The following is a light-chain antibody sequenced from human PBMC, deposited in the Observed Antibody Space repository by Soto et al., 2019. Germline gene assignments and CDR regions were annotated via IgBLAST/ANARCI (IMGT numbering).Light chain of an antibody. CDR2: GAS. CDR3: QQYNNWLIT. Sequence: EIVMTQSPATLSVSPGERATLSCRASQSVSSNLGWYQQKPGQAPRLLIYGASTRATGIPARFSGSGSGTEFTLTISSLQSEDFAVYYCQQYNNWLITFGQGTRLEIK. V-gene: IGKV3-15*01. J-gene: IGKJ5*01. CDR1: QSVSSN.